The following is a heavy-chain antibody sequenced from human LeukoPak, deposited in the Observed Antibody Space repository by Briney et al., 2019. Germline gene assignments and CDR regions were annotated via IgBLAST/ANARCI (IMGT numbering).Heavy chain of an antibody. CDR2: IWYDGSNK. J-gene: IGHJ6*02. CDR3: AREPPLNGMDV. Sequence: GGSLRLSCAASGFTFSSYGMHWVRQAPGKGLEGVAVIWYDGSNKYYADSVKGRFTISRDNSKNTLYLQMNSLRAEDTAVYYCAREPPLNGMDVWGQGTTVTVSS. CDR1: GFTFSSYG. V-gene: IGHV3-33*01.